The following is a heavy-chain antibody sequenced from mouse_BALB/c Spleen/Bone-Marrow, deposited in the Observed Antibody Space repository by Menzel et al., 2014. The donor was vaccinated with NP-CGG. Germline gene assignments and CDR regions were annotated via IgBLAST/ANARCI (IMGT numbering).Heavy chain of an antibody. V-gene: IGHV4-1*02. CDR1: GFDFSRYW. CDR2: INPDSSTI. J-gene: IGHJ2*01. Sequence: VQLQQSGGGLVQPGGSLKLSCATSGFDFSRYWMSWVRLAPGKGLEWIGEINPDSSTINYTPSLKDKFIISRDNAKNTLYLQMSKVRSEDTALYYCARQGYYGYSDYWGQGTTLTVSS. D-gene: IGHD1-2*01. CDR3: ARQGYYGYSDY.